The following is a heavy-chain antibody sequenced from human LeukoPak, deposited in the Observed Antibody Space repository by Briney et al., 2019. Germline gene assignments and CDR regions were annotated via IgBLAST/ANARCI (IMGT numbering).Heavy chain of an antibody. Sequence: SETLSLTCTVSGGSISSSSYYWGWIRQPPGKGLEWIGSIYYSGSTYYNPSLKSRVTISVDTSKNQFSVKLSSVTAADTAVYYCARHSPGKNAFDIWGQGTMVTVSS. CDR3: ARHSPGKNAFDI. CDR1: GGSISSSSYY. J-gene: IGHJ3*02. V-gene: IGHV4-39*01. CDR2: IYYSGST.